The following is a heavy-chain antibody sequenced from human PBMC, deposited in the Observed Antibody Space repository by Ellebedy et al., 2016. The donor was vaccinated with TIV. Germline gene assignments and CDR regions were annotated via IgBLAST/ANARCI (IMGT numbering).Heavy chain of an antibody. CDR3: ARWTTVVTHAYYYYGMDV. D-gene: IGHD4-23*01. J-gene: IGHJ6*02. CDR2: IIPIFGTA. V-gene: IGHV1-69*13. Sequence: ASVKVSCKASGGTFSSYAISWVRQAPGQGLEWMGGIIPIFGTANYAQKFQGRVTITADESTSTAYMELSSLRSEDAAVYYCARWTTVVTHAYYYYGMDVWGQGTTVTVSS. CDR1: GGTFSSYA.